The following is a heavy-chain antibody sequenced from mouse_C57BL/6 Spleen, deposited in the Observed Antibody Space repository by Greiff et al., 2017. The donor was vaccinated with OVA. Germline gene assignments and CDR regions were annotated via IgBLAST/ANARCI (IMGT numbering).Heavy chain of an antibody. Sequence: EVQLVESGPELVKPGDSVKISCKASGYSFTGYFMNWVMQSHGKSLEWIGRINPYNGDTFYNQKFKGKATLTVDKSSSTAHMELRSLTSEDSAVYYCAIYYYYAMDYWGQGTSVTVSS. CDR1: GYSFTGYF. CDR3: AIYYYYAMDY. CDR2: INPYNGDT. V-gene: IGHV1-20*01. J-gene: IGHJ4*01. D-gene: IGHD1-1*01.